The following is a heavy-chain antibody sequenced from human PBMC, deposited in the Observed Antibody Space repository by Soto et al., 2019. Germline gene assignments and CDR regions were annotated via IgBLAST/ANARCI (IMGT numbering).Heavy chain of an antibody. J-gene: IGHJ4*02. CDR3: ARGRSSSKRQNDY. CDR1: GYTFSNYG. CDR2: INAGNGNT. D-gene: IGHD6-6*01. Sequence: ASVKVSCKASGYTFSNYGIHWVRQAPGQRLEWMGLINAGNGNTKYSQKFQGRVTMTRNTSISTAYMELSSLRSEDTAVYYCARGRSSSKRQNDYWGQGTLVPSPQ. V-gene: IGHV1-3*01.